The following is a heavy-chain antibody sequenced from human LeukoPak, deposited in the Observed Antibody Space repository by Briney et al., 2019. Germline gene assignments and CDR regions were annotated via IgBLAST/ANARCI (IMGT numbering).Heavy chain of an antibody. Sequence: PSETLSLTCTVSGGSISSYYWSWIRQPPGKGLECIGYISYTGNTNYNPSLMSRVTMSADTSKNQFSLKLTSVTAADTAMYYCARDRRWYYDSSGYLDYWGQGILVTVSS. CDR2: ISYTGNT. CDR1: GGSISSYY. J-gene: IGHJ4*02. D-gene: IGHD3-22*01. V-gene: IGHV4-59*01. CDR3: ARDRRWYYDSSGYLDY.